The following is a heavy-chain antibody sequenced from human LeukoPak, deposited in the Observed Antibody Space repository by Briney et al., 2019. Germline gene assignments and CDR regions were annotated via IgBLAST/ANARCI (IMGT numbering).Heavy chain of an antibody. CDR2: ISSSSSYI. Sequence: GGSLRLSCAASGFTFSSYSMNWVRQAPGKGLEWVSSISSSSSYIYYADSVKGRFTISRDNAKNPLYLQMNSLRAEDTAVYYCARYRYSSGYMDVWGKGTTVTVSS. D-gene: IGHD5-18*01. J-gene: IGHJ6*03. CDR1: GFTFSSYS. CDR3: ARYRYSSGYMDV. V-gene: IGHV3-21*01.